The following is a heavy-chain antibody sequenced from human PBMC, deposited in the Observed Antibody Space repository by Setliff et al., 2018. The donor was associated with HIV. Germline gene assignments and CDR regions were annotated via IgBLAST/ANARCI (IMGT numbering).Heavy chain of an antibody. CDR1: GGSFSGYY. V-gene: IGHV3-7*01. Sequence: ETLSLTCAVYGGSFSGYYWSWIRQAPGKGLEWVASINQDGGQKYYVDSVKGRFTISRDNAKNSLYLQMNSLRAEDTAVYYCARDKGPNLLDYWGQGTLVTVSS. CDR3: ARDKGPNLLDY. D-gene: IGHD2-8*01. J-gene: IGHJ4*02. CDR2: INQDGGQK.